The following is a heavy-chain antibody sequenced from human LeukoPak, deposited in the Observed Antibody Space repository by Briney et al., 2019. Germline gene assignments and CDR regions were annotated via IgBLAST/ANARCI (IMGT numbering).Heavy chain of an antibody. J-gene: IGHJ4*02. CDR1: GFTFSSYG. CDR3: ARDTGIAMGSPFDY. D-gene: IGHD6-19*01. CDR2: IWCDGSNK. Sequence: GRSLRLSCAASGFTFSSYGMHWVRQAPGKGLEGGAVIWCDGSNKYYAVSVKGRFTISRDNSKSTLYLQRNSLRAEDTAVYYCARDTGIAMGSPFDYWGQGTLVTVSS. V-gene: IGHV3-33*01.